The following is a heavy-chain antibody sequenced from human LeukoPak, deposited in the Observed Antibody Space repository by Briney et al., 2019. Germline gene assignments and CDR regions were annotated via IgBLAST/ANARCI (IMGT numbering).Heavy chain of an antibody. J-gene: IGHJ4*01. V-gene: IGHV3-33*01. CDR2: IWYDGSNK. D-gene: IGHD2-21*02. CDR3: ARDRGDAYYFDY. Sequence: GGSLTLSCAASGFTFSSYGMHWVRQAPGEGLEWVAVIWYDGSNKYYAHSVKGRFTISRDNSKNTLYLQMNSLRAEDTAVYYCARDRGDAYYFDYWGQGTLVTVSS. CDR1: GFTFSSYG.